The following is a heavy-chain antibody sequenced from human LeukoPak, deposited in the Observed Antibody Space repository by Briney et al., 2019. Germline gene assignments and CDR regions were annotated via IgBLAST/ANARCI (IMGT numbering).Heavy chain of an antibody. D-gene: IGHD2-2*01. CDR3: ARDQSPAPAWLDP. J-gene: IGHJ5*02. Sequence: GGSLRLSCAASGFTFNTYWMHWVRQAPGKGLVWVSRINSDGSATTYADSVKGRFTISRDNAKNMLYLQMSSLRTEDTAVYYCARDQSPAPAWLDPWGQGTLVTVSS. V-gene: IGHV3-74*01. CDR2: INSDGSAT. CDR1: GFTFNTYW.